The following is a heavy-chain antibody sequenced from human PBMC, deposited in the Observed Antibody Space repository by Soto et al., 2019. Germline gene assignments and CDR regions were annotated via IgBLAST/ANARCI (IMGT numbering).Heavy chain of an antibody. J-gene: IGHJ4*02. CDR1: SDSISSYY. V-gene: IGHV4-59*01. D-gene: IGHD6-13*01. Sequence: PSETLSLTCTVSSDSISSYYWSWIRQPPGKGLEWIGYISYSGTTDYNPSLKSRVTISGDTSKNQFSLEVSSVTAADTAVYYCARGTSWQLPFDYWGQGTLVTVSS. CDR3: ARGTSWQLPFDY. CDR2: ISYSGTT.